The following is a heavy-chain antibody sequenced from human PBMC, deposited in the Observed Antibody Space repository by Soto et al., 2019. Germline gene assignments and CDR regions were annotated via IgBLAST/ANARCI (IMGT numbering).Heavy chain of an antibody. CDR3: ARDYSSGRVDY. Sequence: QVQLVQSGAEVKKPGASVKVSCKASGYTFTSYGISWVRQAPGQGLEWVGWISGYNGNTNYAEKLQGRVPVTTDTSTSTAYMELRSLRADDTAVYYCARDYSSGRVDYWGEGTLVTVSS. D-gene: IGHD6-19*01. CDR2: ISGYNGNT. V-gene: IGHV1-18*01. CDR1: GYTFTSYG. J-gene: IGHJ4*02.